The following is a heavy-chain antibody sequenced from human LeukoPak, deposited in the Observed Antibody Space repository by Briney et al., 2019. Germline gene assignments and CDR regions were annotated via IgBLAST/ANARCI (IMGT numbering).Heavy chain of an antibody. CDR2: IYWDDDK. J-gene: IGHJ4*02. CDR1: GFSLSTSGVG. V-gene: IGHV2-5*02. CDR3: ARYGGNSAAIDY. Sequence: SGPTLVKPTQTLTPTCTFSGFSLSTSGVGVGWIRQPPGKALEWLALIYWDDDKRYSPSLKSRLTITKDTSKNQVVLIMTNMDPVDTATYYCARYGGNSAAIDYWGQGTLVTVSS. D-gene: IGHD4-23*01.